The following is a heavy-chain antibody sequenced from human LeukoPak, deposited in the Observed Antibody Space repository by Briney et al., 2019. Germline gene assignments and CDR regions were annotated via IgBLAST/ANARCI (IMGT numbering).Heavy chain of an antibody. CDR3: AMTTVTLGFDY. CDR2: ISGSGGTT. J-gene: IGHJ4*02. Sequence: GSLRLSCAASGFTFSNYAMNWVRQAPGKGLEWVSGISGSGGTTYYADSVKGRFTISRDNAKNTLYLQMNSLRAEDTAVYYCAMTTVTLGFDYWGQGTLVTVSS. V-gene: IGHV3-23*01. CDR1: GFTFSNYA. D-gene: IGHD4-17*01.